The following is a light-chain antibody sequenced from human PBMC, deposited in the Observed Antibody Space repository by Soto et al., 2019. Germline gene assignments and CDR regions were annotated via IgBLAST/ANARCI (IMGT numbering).Light chain of an antibody. CDR3: QQYNSDPWT. CDR2: KAS. Sequence: DIQMTQSPSTLSASVGDRVTITCRASQSISSWLAWYQQKPGKAPKLLIYKASSLESGVPSRFSGSGSGTAFTLNISSLQPDDFATYYCQQYNSDPWTFGQGTKVEIK. V-gene: IGKV1-5*03. J-gene: IGKJ1*01. CDR1: QSISSW.